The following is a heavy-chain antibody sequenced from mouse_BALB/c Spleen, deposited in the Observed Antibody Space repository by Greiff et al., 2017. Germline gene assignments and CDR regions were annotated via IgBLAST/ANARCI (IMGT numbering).Heavy chain of an antibody. CDR3: ARGAKYYAMDY. V-gene: IGHV5-15*02. CDR1: GFTFSDYG. Sequence: EVMLVESGGGLVQPGGSRKLSCAASGFTFSDYGMAWVRQAPGKGPEWVAFISNLAYSIYYADTVTGRFTISRENAKNTLYLEMSSLRSEDTAMYYCARGAKYYAMDYWGQGTSVTVSS. D-gene: IGHD1-3*01. J-gene: IGHJ4*01. CDR2: ISNLAYSI.